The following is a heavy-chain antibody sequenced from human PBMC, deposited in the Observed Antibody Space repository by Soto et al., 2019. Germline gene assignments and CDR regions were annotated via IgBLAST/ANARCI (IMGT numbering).Heavy chain of an antibody. V-gene: IGHV4-31*03. J-gene: IGHJ6*02. CDR1: GGSISSGAYY. Sequence: QVQLQESGPGLVEPSQTLSLTCTVSGGSISSGAYYWSWIRQHPWKGLEWIGYMYYSGSTYYNPSLKSRVTMSVDTSKNQLSLKLSSVTAADTAVYYCASIGGATLSRTGPPSLYYKYGMDVWGQGTTVTVSS. CDR3: ASIGGATLSRTGPPSLYYKYGMDV. D-gene: IGHD5-12*01. CDR2: MYYSGST.